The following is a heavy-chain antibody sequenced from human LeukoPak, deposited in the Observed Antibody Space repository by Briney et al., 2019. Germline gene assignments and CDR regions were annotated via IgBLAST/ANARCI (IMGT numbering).Heavy chain of an antibody. D-gene: IGHD3-9*01. CDR1: GDSITYYY. Sequence: PSETLSLTCTVSGDSITYYYWTWIRQSSGKGLEWIGHIYYSGINNYHPSLKSRAPISVDTSKNQFSLKRSSVTAADTAVYYCARGAFNYDILTAYSHWGQGTLVTVSS. CDR3: ARGAFNYDILTAYSH. V-gene: IGHV4-59*08. CDR2: IYYSGIN. J-gene: IGHJ1*01.